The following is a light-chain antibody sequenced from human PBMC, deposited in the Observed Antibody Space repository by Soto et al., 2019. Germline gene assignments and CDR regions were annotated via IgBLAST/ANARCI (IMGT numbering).Light chain of an antibody. CDR2: GAS. CDR1: QSVSSSY. V-gene: IGKV3-20*01. CDR3: QQYVSSLVT. Sequence: EIVLTQSPGTLSLSPGERATLSCRASQSVSSSYLAWYQQKPGQAPRLLIYGASGRATGIPDRFSGSGSGTDFTLTISRLEPEDFAVYYCQQYVSSLVTFGGGTKVDIK. J-gene: IGKJ4*01.